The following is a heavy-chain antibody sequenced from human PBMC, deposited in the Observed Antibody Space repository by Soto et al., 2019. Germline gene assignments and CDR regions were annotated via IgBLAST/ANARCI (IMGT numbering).Heavy chain of an antibody. Sequence: PSQTLSLTCVISGDSVSSNSAAWNWIRQSPSRGLEWLGRTYYRSKWYNDYAVSVKSRITINPDTSKNQFSLQLNSVTPEDTAVYYCARDRAGDSYGPYYFDYWGQGTLVTVSS. CDR1: GDSVSSNSAA. CDR2: TYYRSKWYN. V-gene: IGHV6-1*01. CDR3: ARDRAGDSYGPYYFDY. J-gene: IGHJ4*02. D-gene: IGHD5-18*01.